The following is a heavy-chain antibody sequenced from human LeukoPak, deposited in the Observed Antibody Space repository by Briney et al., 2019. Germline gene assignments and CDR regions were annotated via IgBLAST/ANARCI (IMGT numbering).Heavy chain of an antibody. J-gene: IGHJ5*02. D-gene: IGHD3-3*01. CDR3: AKDRAYYDFWSGYPNWFDP. Sequence: PGGSLRLSCAASGFTISSYAMSWVRQSPGKGLEWVSAISGSGGTTYYADSEKRRFTISRDNSNNTPYLQMNILGADDTAVYSSAKDRAYYDFWSGYPNWFDPWGQGTLVTVSS. V-gene: IGHV3-23*01. CDR2: ISGSGGTT. CDR1: GFTISSYA.